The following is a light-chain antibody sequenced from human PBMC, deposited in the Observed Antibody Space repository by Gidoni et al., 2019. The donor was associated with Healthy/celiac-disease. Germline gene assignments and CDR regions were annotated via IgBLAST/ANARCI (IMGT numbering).Light chain of an antibody. CDR3: GTWDSSLSARV. CDR1: SSNIGNNY. V-gene: IGLV1-51*01. J-gene: IGLJ3*02. CDR2: DNN. Sequence: QSVLTQPPSVSAAPGHKVTISCSGSSSNIGNNYVSWYQQLPGTAPKLLIYDNNKRPAGMPDRFAGSKSGTSATLGITGLQTGDEADYYCGTWDSSLSARVFGGGTKLTVL.